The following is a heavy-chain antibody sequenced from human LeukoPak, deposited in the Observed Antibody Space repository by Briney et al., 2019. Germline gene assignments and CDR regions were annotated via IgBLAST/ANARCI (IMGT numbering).Heavy chain of an antibody. V-gene: IGHV3-21*01. D-gene: IGHD6-19*01. CDR2: ISSSSSYI. Sequence: PGGSLRLSCVASGFTFSDHYMDWVRQAPGKGLEWVSSISSSSSYIYYADSVKGRFTISRDNAKNSRYLQMNSLRAEDTAVYYCARDPPPYSSGWHGEDYWGQGTLVTVSS. CDR1: GFTFSDHY. CDR3: ARDPPPYSSGWHGEDY. J-gene: IGHJ4*02.